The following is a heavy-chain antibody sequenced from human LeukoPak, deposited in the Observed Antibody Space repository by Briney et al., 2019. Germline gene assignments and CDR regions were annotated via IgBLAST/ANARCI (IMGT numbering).Heavy chain of an antibody. V-gene: IGHV4-34*01. J-gene: IGHJ5*02. CDR3: ASNPIVVVVAATPGWFDP. Sequence: SETLSLTCAVYGGSFSGYYWSWIRQPPGKGLEWFGEINHSGSTNYNPSLKSRVTISVDTSKNQFSLKLSSVTAADTAVYYCASNPIVVVVAATPGWFDPWGQGTLVTVSS. CDR1: GGSFSGYY. CDR2: INHSGST. D-gene: IGHD2-15*01.